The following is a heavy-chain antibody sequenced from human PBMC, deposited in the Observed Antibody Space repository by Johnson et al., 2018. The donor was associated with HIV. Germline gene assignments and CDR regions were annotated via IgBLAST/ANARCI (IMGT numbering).Heavy chain of an antibody. J-gene: IGHJ3*02. CDR1: GFTFSSYG. D-gene: IGHD3-10*01. Sequence: QVQLVESGGGVVQPGRSLRLSCAASGFTFSSYGMHWVRQAPGKGLEWVAVISYDGSNKYYADSVKGRFTISRDNSKNTLDLQMNSLRAEDTAVYYCARESPSGGGNDAFDIWGQGTMVTVSS. V-gene: IGHV3-30*03. CDR3: ARESPSGGGNDAFDI. CDR2: ISYDGSNK.